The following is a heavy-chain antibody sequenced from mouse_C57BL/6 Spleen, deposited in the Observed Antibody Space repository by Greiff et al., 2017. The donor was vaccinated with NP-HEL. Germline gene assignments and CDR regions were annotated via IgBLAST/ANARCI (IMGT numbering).Heavy chain of an antibody. Sequence: VQLQQPGAELVRPGTSVKLSCKASGYTFTSYWMHWVKQRPGQGLEWIGVIDPSDSYTNYNQKFKGKATLTVDTSSSTAYMQLSSLTSEDSAVYYCARGLGTGKLYFDYWGQGTTLTVSS. CDR2: IDPSDSYT. CDR1: GYTFTSYW. D-gene: IGHD4-1*01. V-gene: IGHV1-59*01. CDR3: ARGLGTGKLYFDY. J-gene: IGHJ2*01.